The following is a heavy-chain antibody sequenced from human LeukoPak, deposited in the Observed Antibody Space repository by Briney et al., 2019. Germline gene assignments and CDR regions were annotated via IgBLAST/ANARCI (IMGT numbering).Heavy chain of an antibody. CDR3: ARDVVATIEIYYYYYMDV. CDR2: TYYRSKWYN. D-gene: IGHD5-12*01. V-gene: IGHV6-1*01. Sequence: SQTLSLTCAISGHNVSSSSAAWNWIRQSPSRGLEWLGRTYYRSKWYNDYAVSVKSRITINPDTSKNQFSLQLNSVTPEDTAVYYCARDVVATIEIYYYYYMDVWGKGTTVTVSS. J-gene: IGHJ6*03. CDR1: GHNVSSSSAA.